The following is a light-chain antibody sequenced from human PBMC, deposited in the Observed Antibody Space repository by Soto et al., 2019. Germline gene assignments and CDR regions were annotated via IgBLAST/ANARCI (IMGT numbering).Light chain of an antibody. J-gene: IGLJ3*02. CDR2: SNN. V-gene: IGLV1-44*01. CDR1: SSNIGSNT. CDR3: AAWDDSLNGWV. Sequence: QSVLTQPPSASGTPGQRVTISCSGSSSNIGSNTVTWYQQLPGTAPKLLIYSNNQRPSGVPDRFSGSKSGTSASLAISGLQSEDEADYYCAAWDDSLNGWVFGGGTTLTVL.